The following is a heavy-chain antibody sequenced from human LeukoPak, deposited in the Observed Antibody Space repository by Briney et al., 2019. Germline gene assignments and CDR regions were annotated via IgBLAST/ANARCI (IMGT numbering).Heavy chain of an antibody. J-gene: IGHJ6*02. CDR2: IYYSGST. CDR3: ARLYFGETDYYYYGMDV. V-gene: IGHV4-59*08. Sequence: KPSETLSLTCTVSGASTSSYYWSWIRQTPGKGLEWIGYIYYSGSTNYNPSLKSRVTISVDTSKNQFSLNLSSVTAADTAVYYCARLYFGETDYYYYGMDVWGQGTTVTVSS. CDR1: GASTSSYY. D-gene: IGHD2/OR15-2a*01.